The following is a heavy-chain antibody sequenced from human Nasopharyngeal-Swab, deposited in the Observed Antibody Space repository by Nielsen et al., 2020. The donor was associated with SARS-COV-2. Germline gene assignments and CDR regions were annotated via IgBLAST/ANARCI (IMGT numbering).Heavy chain of an antibody. Sequence: ASVKVSCKASGSTFTGYYMHWVRQAPGQGLEWMGRINPNSGGTNYAQKFQGRVTMTRDTFISTAYMELSRLRSDDTAVYYCARVGNSGYCSGGSCYSLNYWGQGTLVTVS. CDR2: INPNSGGT. J-gene: IGHJ4*02. CDR1: GSTFTGYY. V-gene: IGHV1-2*06. CDR3: ARVGNSGYCSGGSCYSLNY. D-gene: IGHD2-15*01.